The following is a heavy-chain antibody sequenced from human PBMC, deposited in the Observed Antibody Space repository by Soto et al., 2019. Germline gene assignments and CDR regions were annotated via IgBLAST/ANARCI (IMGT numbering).Heavy chain of an antibody. CDR2: MNPNSGNT. V-gene: IGHV1-8*01. D-gene: IGHD5-18*01. CDR1: GYTFTSYD. CDR3: ARGGRTLWHTYYYYYGMDV. Sequence: ASVKVSCKASGYTFTSYDINWVRQATGQGLEWMGWMNPNSGNTGYAQKFQGRVTMTRNTSISTAYMELSSLRSEDAAVYYCARGGRTLWHTYYYYYGMDVWGQGTRVTGAS. J-gene: IGHJ6*01.